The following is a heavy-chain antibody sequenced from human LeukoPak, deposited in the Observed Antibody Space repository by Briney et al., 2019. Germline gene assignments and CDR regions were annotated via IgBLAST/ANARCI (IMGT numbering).Heavy chain of an antibody. D-gene: IGHD4-23*01. Sequence: ASVKVSCKASGYTFTGYYMHWVRQAPGQGLEWMGWINPNSGGTNYAQKFQGRVTMTRDTSISTAYMELSRLRSDDTAVYYCARVAFLRWKYYMDVWGKGTTVTVPS. CDR2: INPNSGGT. J-gene: IGHJ6*03. V-gene: IGHV1-2*02. CDR1: GYTFTGYY. CDR3: ARVAFLRWKYYMDV.